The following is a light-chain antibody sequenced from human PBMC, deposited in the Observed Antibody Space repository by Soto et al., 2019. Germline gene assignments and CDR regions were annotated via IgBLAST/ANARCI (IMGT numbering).Light chain of an antibody. J-gene: IGKJ4*01. Sequence: ENMLTQSLATLSLSPGERATLSCRASQSVSSYLAWYQQKPGQAPRLLIYDASNRATGIPARFSGSGSGTDFTLTISSLEPEDFAVYYCQQRSNWPPGTFGGGTK. V-gene: IGKV3-11*01. CDR2: DAS. CDR3: QQRSNWPPGT. CDR1: QSVSSY.